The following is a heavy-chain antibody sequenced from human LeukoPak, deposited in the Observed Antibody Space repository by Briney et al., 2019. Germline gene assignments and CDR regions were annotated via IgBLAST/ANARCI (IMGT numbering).Heavy chain of an antibody. CDR1: GFTFSTYS. Sequence: GGSLRLSCAASGFTFSTYSMHWVRQAPGKGLEWVSSIRSGGTYINYADSVKGRFTISRDDAKNSLYLQMNSLRAEDTAVYYCARDGIFDFWGQGTLVAVSS. CDR3: ARDGIFDF. J-gene: IGHJ4*02. CDR2: IRSGGTYI. V-gene: IGHV3-21*01.